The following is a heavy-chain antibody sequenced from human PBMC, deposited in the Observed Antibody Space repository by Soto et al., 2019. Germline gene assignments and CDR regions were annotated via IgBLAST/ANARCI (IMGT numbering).Heavy chain of an antibody. CDR2: ISAYNGNT. Sequence: QVQLVQSGAEVKKPGASVKVSCKASGYTFTSYGISWVRQAPGQGLEWMGWISAYNGNTKNAQKLQGRVTMTTHTPTSAAYVEPGMLSSEGTGGYYCAGDSRPVDFWGQGTLVTVSS. CDR1: GYTFTSYG. CDR3: AGDSRPVDF. J-gene: IGHJ4*02. V-gene: IGHV1-18*01.